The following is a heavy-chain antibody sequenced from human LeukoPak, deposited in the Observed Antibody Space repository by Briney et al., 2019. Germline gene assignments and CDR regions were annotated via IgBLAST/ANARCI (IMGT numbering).Heavy chain of an antibody. D-gene: IGHD3-9*01. Sequence: SETLSLTCAIYSESFSGYFWSWIRQPPGKGLEWIGEINYSGSTNYNPSLKSRVTISVDTSKSQFSLKLSSVTAADTAVYYCARGKDYDILTGYYIAPFDYWGQGTLVTVSS. J-gene: IGHJ4*02. V-gene: IGHV4-34*01. CDR3: ARGKDYDILTGYYIAPFDY. CDR1: SESFSGYF. CDR2: INYSGST.